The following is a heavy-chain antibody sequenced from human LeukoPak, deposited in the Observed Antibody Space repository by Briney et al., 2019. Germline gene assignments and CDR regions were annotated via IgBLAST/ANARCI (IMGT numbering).Heavy chain of an antibody. Sequence: GGSLRLSCAASGLTFSSHAMHWVRQAPGKGLEWVAVISHDGSDRHYTDSVKGRLTISRDNSRNTLYLQMNSLRAEDTAVYYCARDDSLGPMTTRVYFDYWGQGTLVTVSS. D-gene: IGHD4-11*01. J-gene: IGHJ4*02. CDR3: ARDDSLGPMTTRVYFDY. V-gene: IGHV3-30-3*01. CDR2: ISHDGSDR. CDR1: GLTFSSHA.